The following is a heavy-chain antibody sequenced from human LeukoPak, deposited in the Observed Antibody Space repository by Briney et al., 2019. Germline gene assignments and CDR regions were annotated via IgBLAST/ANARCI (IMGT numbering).Heavy chain of an antibody. D-gene: IGHD3-10*01. V-gene: IGHV3-53*01. CDR1: GFTVSSNY. CDR2: IYSGGRT. CDR3: ARGRGSGSYPFDY. Sequence: GGSLRPSCAASGFTVSSNYMSWVRQAPGKGLEWVSVIYSGGRTYYADSVKGRFTISRDNSKNTLYLQMNSLRAEDTAVYYCARGRGSGSYPFDYWGQGTLVTVSS. J-gene: IGHJ4*02.